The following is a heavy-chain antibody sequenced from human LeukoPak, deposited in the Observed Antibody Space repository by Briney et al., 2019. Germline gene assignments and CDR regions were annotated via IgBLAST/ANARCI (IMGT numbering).Heavy chain of an antibody. D-gene: IGHD3-22*01. J-gene: IGHJ4*02. Sequence: GASVKVSCKASGYTFTSYDINWVRQATGQGLEWMGWMNPNSGNTGYAQKFQGRVTMTRNTSISTAYMELSSLRSEDTAVYYCARISYYYDSSGYELLDYWGQGTLVTVSS. CDR1: GYTFTSYD. CDR3: ARISYYYDSSGYELLDY. V-gene: IGHV1-8*01. CDR2: MNPNSGNT.